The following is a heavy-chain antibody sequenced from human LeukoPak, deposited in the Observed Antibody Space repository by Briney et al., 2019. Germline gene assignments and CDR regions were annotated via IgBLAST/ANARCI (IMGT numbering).Heavy chain of an antibody. CDR1: GFTFGSYS. CDR2: IDRSRSYI. D-gene: IGHD3-10*01. J-gene: IGHJ6*02. V-gene: IGHV3-21*01. CDR3: ARDPGSGNYWLGV. Sequence: PGGSLRLSCAASGFTFGSYSMNWIRQAPGKGLEWVSSIDRSRSYIYYADSVKGRLTISRDNAKNSVYLQMNSLRAEDTAVYYCARDPGSGNYWLGVWGQGTTVTVS.